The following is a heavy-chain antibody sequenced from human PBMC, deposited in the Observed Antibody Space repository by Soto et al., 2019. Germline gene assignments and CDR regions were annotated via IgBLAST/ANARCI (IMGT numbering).Heavy chain of an antibody. Sequence: QVQLQESGPGLVKPSGTLSLTCAVSNDSISSNNWWTWVRQPPGKGLEWIGEIFHSGSTSYNPSLKSRVSISVDRSKNQFSLKLTFVTAADTALYYCARVFYSDLYYFDYWGQGTLVTVSS. J-gene: IGHJ4*02. V-gene: IGHV4-4*02. D-gene: IGHD2-15*01. CDR1: NDSISSNNW. CDR2: IFHSGST. CDR3: ARVFYSDLYYFDY.